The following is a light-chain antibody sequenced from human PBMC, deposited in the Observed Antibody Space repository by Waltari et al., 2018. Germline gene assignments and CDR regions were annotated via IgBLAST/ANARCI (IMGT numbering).Light chain of an antibody. CDR3: QSYDTSLSVV. Sequence: QSVLTQPPSVSGAPGQRVTISCTGSGSNIGAGYDVHWYQQLPRAAPKLLIDGSSTRRVGVPVRFFGSPSGTSASLASTGLQAEDEAYYYCQSYDTSLSVVFGGGTKLTVL. V-gene: IGLV1-40*01. CDR1: GSNIGAGYD. CDR2: GSS. J-gene: IGLJ3*02.